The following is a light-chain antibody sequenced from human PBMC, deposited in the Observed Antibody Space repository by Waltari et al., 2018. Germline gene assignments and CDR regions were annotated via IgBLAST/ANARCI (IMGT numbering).Light chain of an antibody. V-gene: IGLV1-51*02. CDR2: ENK. CDR1: SSTIAQNY. J-gene: IGLJ1*01. CDR3: GTWDSTLNAEV. Sequence: QSVLTQPPSMSAAPGQKVTIPCSGRSSTIAQNYVHWYQQVPGTAPQLVIYENKKRPSGFPDRFSGSTSGTSATLGITGLQTGDEADYYCGTWDSTLNAEVFGTGTKVTVL.